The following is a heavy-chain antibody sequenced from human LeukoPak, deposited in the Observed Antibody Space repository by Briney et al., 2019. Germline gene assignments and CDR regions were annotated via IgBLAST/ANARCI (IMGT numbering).Heavy chain of an antibody. D-gene: IGHD3-10*01. CDR3: ARLGGGHRITLKEYYFDY. J-gene: IGHJ4*02. CDR2: IYYSGST. V-gene: IGHV4-59*12. Sequence: SETLSLTCTVSGGSISSYYWSWIRQPPGKGLEWIGYIYYSGSTYYNPSLKSRVTISVDTSKNQFSLKLSSVTAADTAVYYCARLGGGHRITLKEYYFDYWGQGTLVTVSS. CDR1: GGSISSYY.